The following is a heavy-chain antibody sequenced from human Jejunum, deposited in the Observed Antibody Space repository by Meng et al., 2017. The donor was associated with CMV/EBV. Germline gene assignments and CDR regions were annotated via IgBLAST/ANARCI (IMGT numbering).Heavy chain of an antibody. Sequence: QVHLQGSGPGLVRPSETLSLTCAGSGDYISSGYYWGWIRQPPGKGLEWIASIYHNGNSHSNPSLKSRLTISVDTSKNQFSLRLSSVTAADTAVYYCARVWQPNYYFDYWGQGTLVTVSS. J-gene: IGHJ4*02. CDR2: IYHNGNS. V-gene: IGHV4-38-2*01. D-gene: IGHD6-13*01. CDR1: GDYISSGYY. CDR3: ARVWQPNYYFDY.